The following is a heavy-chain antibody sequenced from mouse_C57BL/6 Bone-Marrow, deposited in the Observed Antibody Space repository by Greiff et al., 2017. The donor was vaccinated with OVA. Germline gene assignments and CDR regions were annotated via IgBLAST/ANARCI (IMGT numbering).Heavy chain of an antibody. CDR2: IYPRSGNT. J-gene: IGHJ2*01. V-gene: IGHV1-81*01. CDR1: GYTFTSYG. D-gene: IGHD1-1*01. CDR3: ARGDYYGSSLDY. Sequence: VQLQQSGAELARPGASVKLSCKASGYTFTSYGISWVKQSTGQGLEWIGEIYPRSGNTYYNEKFKGKATLTADKSSSTAYMELRSLTSEDSAVYFCARGDYYGSSLDYWGQGTTLTVSS.